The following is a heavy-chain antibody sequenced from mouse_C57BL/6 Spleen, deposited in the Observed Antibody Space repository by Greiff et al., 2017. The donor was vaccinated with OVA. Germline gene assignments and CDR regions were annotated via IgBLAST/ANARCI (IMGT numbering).Heavy chain of an antibody. D-gene: IGHD1-1*01. CDR1: GFNIKDYY. CDR3: ARWEYGSSYEAMDY. CDR2: IDPEDGET. Sequence: VQLKESGAELVKPGASVKLSCTASGFNIKDYYMHWVKQRTEQGLEWIGRIDPEDGETKYAQKFQGKATITADTSSNTAYLQLSSLTSEDTAVYYCARWEYGSSYEAMDYWGQGTSVTVSS. J-gene: IGHJ4*01. V-gene: IGHV14-2*01.